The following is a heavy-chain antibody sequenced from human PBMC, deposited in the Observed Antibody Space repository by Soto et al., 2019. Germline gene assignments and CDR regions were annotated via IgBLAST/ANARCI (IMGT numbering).Heavy chain of an antibody. CDR3: GRDPYSGARYYLDL. CDR2: IIPIFGTP. Sequence: VASVKVSCKASGGTFTELGLHWVRQAPGQGLEWMGGIIPIFGTPNYAQKFQGRVIITADEFTSTAHMEMKSLRAEDTAVYYCGRDPYSGARYYLDLWGQGTQVTVSS. V-gene: IGHV1-69*13. CDR1: GGTFTELG. D-gene: IGHD1-26*01. J-gene: IGHJ4*02.